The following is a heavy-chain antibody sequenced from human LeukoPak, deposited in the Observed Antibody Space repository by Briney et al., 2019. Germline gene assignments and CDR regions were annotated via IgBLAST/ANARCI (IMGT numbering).Heavy chain of an antibody. CDR3: ARDGPRIAALGEDFDF. CDR1: GYTFTSYY. D-gene: IGHD6-6*01. J-gene: IGHJ4*02. Sequence: ASVKVSCKASGYTFTSYYMHWVRQAPGQGLEWMGIINPSGGSTSYAQKFQGRVTMTRDTSTSTVYMELSSLRSEDTAVYYCARDGPRIAALGEDFDFWGQGTLVTVSS. CDR2: INPSGGST. V-gene: IGHV1-46*01.